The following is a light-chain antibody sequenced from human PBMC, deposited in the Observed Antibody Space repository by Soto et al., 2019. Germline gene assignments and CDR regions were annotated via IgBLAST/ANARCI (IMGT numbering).Light chain of an antibody. CDR2: TAS. J-gene: IGKJ1*01. CDR1: QSISWY. V-gene: IGKV1-39*01. Sequence: DIQMTQSPSSLSASVGDRVTITCRASQSISWYLNWYQQKPGKAPKLLIYTASSLQSGVPSRFSGSGSGTDFTLTITSLQPEDFATYYCQQSFSTLWTFGQGTKVKIK. CDR3: QQSFSTLWT.